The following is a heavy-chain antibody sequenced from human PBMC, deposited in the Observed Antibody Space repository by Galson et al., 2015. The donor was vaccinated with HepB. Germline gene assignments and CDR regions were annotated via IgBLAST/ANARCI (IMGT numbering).Heavy chain of an antibody. CDR2: IYSGGST. CDR3: ARRADYYYGLDV. CDR1: GFTVSSNY. V-gene: IGHV3-53*04. J-gene: IGHJ6*02. Sequence: LRLSCAASGFTVSSNYMSWVRQAPGKGLEWVSVIYSGGSTYYADSVKGRFTITRHNSKNTLYLQMNSLRAEDTAMYYCARRADYYYGLDVWGQGTTVTVSS.